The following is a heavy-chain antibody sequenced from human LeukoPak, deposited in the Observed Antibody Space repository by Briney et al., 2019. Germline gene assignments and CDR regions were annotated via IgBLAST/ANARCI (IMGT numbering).Heavy chain of an antibody. CDR1: GYTFTSYG. V-gene: IGHV1-18*01. J-gene: IGHJ4*02. CDR2: ISAYNGNT. Sequence: APVKVSCKASGYTFTSYGISWVRQAPGQGLEWMGWISAYNGNTNYAQKLQGRVTMTTDTSTSTAYMELRSLRSDDTAVYYCAREMTTVTTSALDYWGQGTLVTVSS. D-gene: IGHD4-17*01. CDR3: AREMTTVTTSALDY.